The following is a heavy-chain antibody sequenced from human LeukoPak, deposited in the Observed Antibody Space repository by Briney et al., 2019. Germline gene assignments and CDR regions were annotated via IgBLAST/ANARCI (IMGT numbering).Heavy chain of an antibody. V-gene: IGHV4-4*02. J-gene: IGHJ3*02. D-gene: IGHD4-17*01. CDR2: IYHSGST. CDR3: ARERFRDYGDFLDAFDI. Sequence: PSETLSLTCAVSGGSISSSNWWSWVRQPPGKGLEWIGEIYHSGSTNYNPSLQSRVTISVDTFKNQFSLKLSSVTAADTAVYYCARERFRDYGDFLDAFDIWGQGTMVTVSS. CDR1: GGSISSSNW.